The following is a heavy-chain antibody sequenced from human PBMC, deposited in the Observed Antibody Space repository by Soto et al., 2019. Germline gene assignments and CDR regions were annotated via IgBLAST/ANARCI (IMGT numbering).Heavy chain of an antibody. J-gene: IGHJ6*02. CDR2: IIPIFGTA. D-gene: IGHD3-10*01. CDR3: ATSPYYYGSGRKYYYGMDV. V-gene: IGHV1-69*01. Sequence: WVRQAPGQGLEWMGGIIPIFGTANYAQKFQGRVTITADESTSTAYMELSSLRSEDTAVYYCATSPYYYGSGRKYYYGMDVWGQGTTVTVSS.